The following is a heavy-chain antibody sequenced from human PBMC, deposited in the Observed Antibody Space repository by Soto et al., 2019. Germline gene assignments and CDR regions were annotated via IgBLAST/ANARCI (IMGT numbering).Heavy chain of an antibody. CDR2: ISAYNGNT. Sequence: GSVKVSCKASGYTFTTYGISCVLQSPLQGLDWMGCISAYNGNTNYAQKLQGRVTMTTDTSTSTAYMELRSLRSDDTAVYYCARVLAPYYYYGMDVWGQGTTVTVSS. D-gene: IGHD2-15*01. V-gene: IGHV1-18*01. J-gene: IGHJ6*02. CDR1: GYTFTTYG. CDR3: ARVLAPYYYYGMDV.